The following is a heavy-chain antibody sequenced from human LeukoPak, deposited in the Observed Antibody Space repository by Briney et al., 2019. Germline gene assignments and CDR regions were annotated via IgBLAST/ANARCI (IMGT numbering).Heavy chain of an antibody. CDR2: IYYSGST. J-gene: IGHJ4*02. D-gene: IGHD6-19*01. CDR3: ARQAGPYSSGWYDGYFDY. CDR1: GGSISSSSYY. V-gene: IGHV4-39*01. Sequence: SETLSLTCTVSGGSISSSSYYWGWIRQPPGKGLEWIGSIYYSGSTYYNPSLKSRVTISVDTSKNQFSLKLSSVTAADTAVYYCARQAGPYSSGWYDGYFDYWGQGTLVTVSS.